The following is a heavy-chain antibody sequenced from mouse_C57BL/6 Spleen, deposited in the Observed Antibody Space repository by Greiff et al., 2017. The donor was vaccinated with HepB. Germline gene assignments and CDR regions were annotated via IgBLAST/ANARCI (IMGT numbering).Heavy chain of an antibody. CDR3: ARPTVVGWVYAMDY. J-gene: IGHJ4*01. D-gene: IGHD1-1*01. CDR1: GYTFTSYW. Sequence: QVQLQQSGAELVMPGASVKLSCKASGYTFTSYWMHWVKQRPGQGLEWIGEIDPSDSYTNYNQKFKGKSTLTVDKASSTAYMQISSLTSEDSAVYYCARPTVVGWVYAMDYWGQGTSVTVSS. V-gene: IGHV1-69*01. CDR2: IDPSDSYT.